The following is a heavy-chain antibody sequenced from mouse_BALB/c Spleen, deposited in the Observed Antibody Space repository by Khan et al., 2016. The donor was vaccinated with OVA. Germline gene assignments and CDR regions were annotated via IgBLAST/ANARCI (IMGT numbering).Heavy chain of an antibody. CDR1: GFSLTGYG. Sequence: VQLVESGPGLVAPSQSLSITCTVSGFSLTGYGVTWVRQPPGKGLEWLGMIWGDGTTDYKSALKSGLSINKDNSKSQVFLKMNSLQTDDTARYYCARAYYGNYREAMDYWGQGTSVTVSS. D-gene: IGHD2-10*01. V-gene: IGHV2-6-7*01. CDR3: ARAYYGNYREAMDY. J-gene: IGHJ4*01. CDR2: IWGDGTT.